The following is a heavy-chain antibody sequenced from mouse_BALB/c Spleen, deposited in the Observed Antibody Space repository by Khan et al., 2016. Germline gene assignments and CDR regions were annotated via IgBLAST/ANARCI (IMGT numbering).Heavy chain of an antibody. CDR1: GYTFTSYV. V-gene: IGHV1S136*01. CDR3: ARYGYYQVMAY. J-gene: IGHJ4*01. CDR2: INPYNDGT. D-gene: IGHD1-1*02. Sequence: VQLQQSGPELVTPGASVHMSCKASGYTFTSYVMHWVKQTPGQGLEWIGYINPYNDGTEYNEKFKGKATLTSDKSASTAYMELRSLTSEGSAVYSRARYGYYQVMAYWGQATTVTVSS.